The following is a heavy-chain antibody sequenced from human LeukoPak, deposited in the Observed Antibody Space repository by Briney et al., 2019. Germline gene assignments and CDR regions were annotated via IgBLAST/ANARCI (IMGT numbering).Heavy chain of an antibody. CDR3: TREVFRVNYDILTGYQTGGEY. CDR2: IKSKTDGGTT. CDR1: GFTFSNAW. Sequence: PGGSLRLSWAASGFTFSNAWMSWVRQAPGKGLEWVGRIKSKTDGGTTDYAAPVKGRFTISRDDSKNTLYLQMNSLKTEDTAVYYCTREVFRVNYDILTGYQTGGEYWGQGTLVTVSS. D-gene: IGHD3-9*01. J-gene: IGHJ4*02. V-gene: IGHV3-15*01.